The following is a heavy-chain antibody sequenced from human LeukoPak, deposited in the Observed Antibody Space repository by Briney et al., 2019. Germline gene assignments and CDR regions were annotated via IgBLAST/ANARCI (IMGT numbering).Heavy chain of an antibody. Sequence: PSETLSLTCTVSGGSISSYYWSWIRQPPGKGLEWIGYIYYSGSTNYNPSLKSRVTISVDTSKNQFSLKLRSVTAADTAVYYCASAVRGSSVDYWGQGTLVTVSS. V-gene: IGHV4-59*01. J-gene: IGHJ4*02. CDR2: IYYSGST. CDR1: GGSISSYY. CDR3: ASAVRGSSVDY.